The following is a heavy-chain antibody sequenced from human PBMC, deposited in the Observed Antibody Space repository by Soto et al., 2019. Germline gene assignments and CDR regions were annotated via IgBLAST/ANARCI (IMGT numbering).Heavy chain of an antibody. D-gene: IGHD3-3*01. CDR1: GGSISSSSYY. CDR3: ARTYYDFWSGPRGWFDP. V-gene: IGHV4-39*01. CDR2: IYYSGST. J-gene: IGHJ5*02. Sequence: SETLFLTCTVSGGSISSSSYYWGWIRQPPGKGLEWIGSIYYSGSTYYNPSLKSRVTISVDTSKNQFSLKLSSVTAADTAVYYCARTYYDFWSGPRGWFDPWGQGTLVTVSS.